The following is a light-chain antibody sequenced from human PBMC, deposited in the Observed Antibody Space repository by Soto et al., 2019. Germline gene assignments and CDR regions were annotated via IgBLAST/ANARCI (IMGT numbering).Light chain of an antibody. Sequence: DIQMTQSPSPLSASVGDRVTITCRASQGISNYLAWYQQKAGKVPKVLIYAASTLQSGVPSRFSGGGSRTDFTLTSSGLQPEDGETYYCQKYNSAWLTGGGGTDVDIK. CDR3: QKYNSAWLT. J-gene: IGKJ4*01. V-gene: IGKV1-27*01. CDR2: AAS. CDR1: QGISNY.